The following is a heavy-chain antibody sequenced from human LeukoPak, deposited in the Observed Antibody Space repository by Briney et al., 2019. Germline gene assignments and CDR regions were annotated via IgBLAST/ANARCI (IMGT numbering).Heavy chain of an antibody. Sequence: QPGRSLRLSCAASGFTFSSYGMHWVRQAPGKGLEWVAVIWYDGSNKYYADSVKGRFTISRDNSKNTLYLQMNSLRAEDTAVYYCARERGGLRYFDWSPSNGMDVWSKGTTVTVSS. V-gene: IGHV3-33*01. D-gene: IGHD3-9*01. J-gene: IGHJ6*04. CDR3: ARERGGLRYFDWSPSNGMDV. CDR1: GFTFSSYG. CDR2: IWYDGSNK.